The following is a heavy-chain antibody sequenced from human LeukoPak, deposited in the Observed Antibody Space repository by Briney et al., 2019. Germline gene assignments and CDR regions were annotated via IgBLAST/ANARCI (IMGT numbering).Heavy chain of an antibody. CDR3: TKDAPFTGGGARVY. V-gene: IGHV3-15*01. CDR2: IKRKVNGGTS. CDR1: GWTFRDAW. Sequence: GGSLRLSCVASGWTFRDAWMTWVRQAPGKGPEWVGHIKRKVNGGTSDYAAPVNGRFTISRDDSRNTLYLQIDSLKCVFPAVYYGTKDAPFTGGGARVYWGQGTPVTVSS. D-gene: IGHD3-16*01. J-gene: IGHJ4*02.